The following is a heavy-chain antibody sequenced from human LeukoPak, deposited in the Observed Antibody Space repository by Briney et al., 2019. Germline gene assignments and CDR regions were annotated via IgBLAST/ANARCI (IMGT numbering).Heavy chain of an antibody. CDR3: VRAAHDTSGYLQYYFDY. V-gene: IGHV7-4-1*02. CDR1: GYTFTNYA. J-gene: IGHJ4*02. CDR2: INTNTGNP. D-gene: IGHD3-22*01. Sequence: ASVKVSCKASGYTFTNYAMNWVRQAPGQGLEWMGWINTNTGNPTYAQGFTGRSVFSLDTSVSTAYLQISSLKAEDTAVYYCVRAAHDTSGYLQYYFDYWGQGTLVTVSS.